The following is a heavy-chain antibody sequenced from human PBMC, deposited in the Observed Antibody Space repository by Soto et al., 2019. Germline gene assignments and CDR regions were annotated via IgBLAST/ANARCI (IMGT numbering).Heavy chain of an antibody. CDR1: GGTFSTYV. Sequence: QVQLVQSGAEVKKPGSSVNVSCKASGGTFSTYVISWVRQAPGHGFEWMGGIIPIFGTTNYAQKFQGRVTITADESTTTAYMELSSLSTEDTAVYYCATARLPYTMTTLFDYWGQGTLVTVSS. J-gene: IGHJ4*02. D-gene: IGHD4-17*01. V-gene: IGHV1-69*01. CDR2: IIPIFGTT. CDR3: ATARLPYTMTTLFDY.